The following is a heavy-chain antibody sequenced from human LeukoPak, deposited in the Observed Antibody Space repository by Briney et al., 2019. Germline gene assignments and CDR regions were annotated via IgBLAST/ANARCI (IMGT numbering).Heavy chain of an antibody. V-gene: IGHV4-59*01. Sequence: SETLSLTCNVSGASISNKFWSWIRHPPGKGLEWIGYISYTGTTNYNPSLKTRVTISVDTSKNQLSLRATSMTAADTAVYYCARDTSGYYGRYESWGQGILVTVSS. CDR2: ISYTGTT. CDR3: ARDTSGYYGRYES. CDR1: GASISNKF. J-gene: IGHJ4*02. D-gene: IGHD3-3*01.